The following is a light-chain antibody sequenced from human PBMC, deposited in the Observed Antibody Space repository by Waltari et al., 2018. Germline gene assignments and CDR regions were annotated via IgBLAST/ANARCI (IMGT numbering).Light chain of an antibody. J-gene: IGKJ2*01. CDR1: QSVLNQ. CDR3: QQRFSWPRT. Sequence: EIVLTQSPASLSLSPRQSATLSCSASQSVLNQLAWYQQKPGQSPRLLIHEASTRAAGIPARFSGSGSGTDFTLIISSLEPEDFAVYYCQQRFSWPRTFGQGTKLEI. V-gene: IGKV3-11*01. CDR2: EAS.